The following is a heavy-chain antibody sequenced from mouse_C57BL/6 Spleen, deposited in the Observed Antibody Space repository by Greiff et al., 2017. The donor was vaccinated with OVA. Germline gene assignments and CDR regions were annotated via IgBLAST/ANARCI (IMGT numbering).Heavy chain of an antibody. D-gene: IGHD4-1*01. CDR3: ARHEELYNWDGGFAY. CDR1: GYTFTEYT. Sequence: VKLMESGAELVKPGASVKLSCKASGYTFTEYTIHWVKQRSGQGLEWIGWFYPGSGSIKYNEKFKDKATLTADKSSSTVYMELSRLTSEDSAVYFCARHEELYNWDGGFAYWGQGTLVTVSA. J-gene: IGHJ3*01. V-gene: IGHV1-62-2*01. CDR2: FYPGSGSI.